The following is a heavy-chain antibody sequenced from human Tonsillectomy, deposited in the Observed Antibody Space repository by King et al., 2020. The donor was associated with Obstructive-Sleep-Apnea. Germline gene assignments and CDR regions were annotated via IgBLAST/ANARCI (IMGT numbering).Heavy chain of an antibody. CDR2: ISYDESNK. D-gene: IGHD3-3*01. V-gene: IGHV3-30*03. Sequence: VQLVESGGGVVQPGRSLTLSCAASGFIFSSYVIHWVRQAPGKGLEWVAVISYDESNKYYADSVKGRFTISRDNSKKTVYLQMNSLRAEDTAVYYCARGGVFGVVTTLSDYWGPGTLVTVSS. CDR1: GFIFSSYV. CDR3: ARGGVFGVVTTLSDY. J-gene: IGHJ4*02.